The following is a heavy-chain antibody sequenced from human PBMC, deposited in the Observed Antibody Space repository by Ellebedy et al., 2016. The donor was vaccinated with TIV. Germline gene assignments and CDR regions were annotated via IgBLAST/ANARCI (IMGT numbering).Heavy chain of an antibody. Sequence: MPSETLSLTCTVSGGSISSYSWSWIRQPPGKGLEWIGFIYYTGSTNYNPSLKSRVTISVETSNNQFSLKLSPVTAADTAIYYCARGGASSKYFDYWGQGTLVTVSS. CDR1: GGSISSYS. V-gene: IGHV4-59*12. CDR2: IYYTGST. D-gene: IGHD1-26*01. CDR3: ARGGASSKYFDY. J-gene: IGHJ4*02.